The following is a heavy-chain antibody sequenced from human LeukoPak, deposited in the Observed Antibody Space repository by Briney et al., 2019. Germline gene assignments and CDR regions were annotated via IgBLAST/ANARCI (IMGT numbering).Heavy chain of an antibody. CDR3: RCGQDYFDY. CDR1: GFTFSGSA. Sequence: GGSLRLSCAASGFTFSGSAMHWVRQASGKGLEWVSRIRSKANSYATAYAASVKGRFTISRDDSKNTAYLQMNSLKTEDTAVYYCRCGQDYFDYWGQGTLVTVSS. V-gene: IGHV3-73*01. J-gene: IGHJ4*02. D-gene: IGHD2-21*01. CDR2: IRSKANSYAT.